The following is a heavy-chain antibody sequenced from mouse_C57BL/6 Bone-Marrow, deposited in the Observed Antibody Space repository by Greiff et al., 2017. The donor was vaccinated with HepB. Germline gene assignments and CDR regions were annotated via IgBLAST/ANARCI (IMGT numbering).Heavy chain of an antibody. J-gene: IGHJ2*01. CDR3: ARCHIRGY. Sequence: QVQLKQPGAELVKPGASVKLSCKASGYTFTSYWMHWVKQRPGQGLEWIGMIHPNSGSTNYNEKFKSKATLTVDKASSTAYMQLSSLTSEDSAVYYCARCHIRGYWGQGTTLTVSS. CDR1: GYTFTSYW. D-gene: IGHD6-1*01. CDR2: IHPNSGST. V-gene: IGHV1-64*01.